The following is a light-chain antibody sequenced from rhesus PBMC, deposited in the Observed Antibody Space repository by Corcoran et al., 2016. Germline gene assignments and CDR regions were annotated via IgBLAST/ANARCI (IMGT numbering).Light chain of an antibody. Sequence: DIQMTQSPSSLSASVEDTVTITCRASQSVNNWLAWYQQKPGKAPKLLIYRASVLQTGVPSRFSSSGSGTDFSLTISSLQSEDFATYYCQQYSSSPPWTFGQGTKVVIK. J-gene: IGKJ1*01. CDR1: QSVNNW. V-gene: IGKV1-22*01. CDR3: QQYSSSPPWT. CDR2: RAS.